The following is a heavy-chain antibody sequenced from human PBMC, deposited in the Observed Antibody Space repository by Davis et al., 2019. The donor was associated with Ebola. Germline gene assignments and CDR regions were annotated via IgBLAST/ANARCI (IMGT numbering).Heavy chain of an antibody. CDR3: ARDASYCGGDCYSLVDWFDP. Sequence: AASVKVSCKASGGTFSSYAISWVRQAPGQGLEWMGWMNPNSGNTGYAQKFQGRVTMTRNTSISTAYMELSSLRSEDTAVYYCARDASYCGGDCYSLVDWFDPWGQGTLVTVSS. CDR2: MNPNSGNT. V-gene: IGHV1-8*02. CDR1: GGTFSSYA. D-gene: IGHD2-21*02. J-gene: IGHJ5*02.